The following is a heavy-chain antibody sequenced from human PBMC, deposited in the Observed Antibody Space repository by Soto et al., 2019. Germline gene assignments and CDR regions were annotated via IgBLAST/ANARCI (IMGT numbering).Heavy chain of an antibody. CDR1: GFTFIDYD. CDR2: ISSSGSTI. J-gene: IGHJ3*02. D-gene: IGHD2-2*01. V-gene: IGHV3-11*01. Sequence: PGGSLRLSCAASGFTFIDYDMSWIRQAPGKGLEWVSYISSSGSTIYYADSVKGRFTISRDNAENSLYLQMNSLRAEDTAVYYCARICSSTSGQDSFDIWGQGTMVTVSS. CDR3: ARICSSTSGQDSFDI.